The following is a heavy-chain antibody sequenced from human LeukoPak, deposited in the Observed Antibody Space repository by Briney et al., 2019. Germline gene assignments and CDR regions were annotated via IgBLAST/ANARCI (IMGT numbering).Heavy chain of an antibody. Sequence: GGSLRLSCAASGFTFRTYGMSWVRQAPGKGLEWVSAISGSGFGTYYADSMKGRFTISRDNSKNTLYLQMNSLRTEDTALYYCAQDIRPGWTGSWIDHWGQGTLVTVSS. CDR1: GFTFRTYG. CDR2: ISGSGFGT. J-gene: IGHJ4*02. CDR3: AQDIRPGWTGSWIDH. D-gene: IGHD1-26*01. V-gene: IGHV3-23*01.